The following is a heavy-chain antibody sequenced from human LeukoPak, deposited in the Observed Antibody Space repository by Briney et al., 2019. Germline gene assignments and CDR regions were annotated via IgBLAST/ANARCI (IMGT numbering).Heavy chain of an antibody. D-gene: IGHD6-19*01. J-gene: IGHJ4*02. CDR2: INPNSGGT. CDR3: ARESGQWLVRGDY. Sequence: ASAKVSCKASGYTFTGYYMHWVRQAPGQGLEWMGWINPNSGGTNYAQKFQGRVTMTRDTSISTAYMELSRLRSDDTAVYYCARESGQWLVRGDYWGQGTLVTVSS. CDR1: GYTFTGYY. V-gene: IGHV1-2*02.